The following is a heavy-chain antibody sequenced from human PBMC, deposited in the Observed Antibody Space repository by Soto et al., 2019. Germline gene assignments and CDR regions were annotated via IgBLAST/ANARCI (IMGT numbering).Heavy chain of an antibody. CDR1: GFSLSNYHMG. J-gene: IGHJ5*02. CDR3: AHAGDYHLLILDL. CDR2: IYWADDK. V-gene: IGHV2-5*02. D-gene: IGHD2-2*01. Sequence: QITVKETGPTLVRPAQPLTLTCEFSGFSLSNYHMGVALFRQPPAKALECLALIYWADDKRYSPSLQDRRAISQGTDRNQVVLPITNVDPLDSDTYLCAHAGDYHLLILDLCGPVNLVAVS.